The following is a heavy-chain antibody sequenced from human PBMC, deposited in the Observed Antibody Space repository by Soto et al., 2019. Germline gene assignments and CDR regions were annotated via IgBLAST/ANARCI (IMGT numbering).Heavy chain of an antibody. Sequence: XGSLRLSCASSVFTFSNAWMSCVRQAPGKGLEWVGRIKSKSNGGTTDYPGPVKGRFIISRDDSKKTMFLQMNSLRTEDTAVYYCITIITKGKWELGPLGQGTLVIVSS. J-gene: IGHJ5*02. D-gene: IGHD1-26*01. CDR2: IKSKSNGGTT. CDR3: ITIITKGKWELGP. CDR1: VFTFSNAW. V-gene: IGHV3-15*05.